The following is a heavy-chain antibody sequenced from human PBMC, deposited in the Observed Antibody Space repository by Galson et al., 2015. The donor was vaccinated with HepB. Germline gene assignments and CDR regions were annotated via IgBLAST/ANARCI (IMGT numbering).Heavy chain of an antibody. Sequence: SVKVSCKASGYTVTSYGISWVRQAPGQGLEWMGWISTYNGNTNYAQKLQGRVTMTTDISTNTAYMELRSLRSDDTAVYYCARYSSTWSPNDYWGQGTLVTVSS. D-gene: IGHD6-13*01. CDR3: ARYSSTWSPNDY. CDR1: GYTVTSYG. CDR2: ISTYNGNT. J-gene: IGHJ4*02. V-gene: IGHV1-18*01.